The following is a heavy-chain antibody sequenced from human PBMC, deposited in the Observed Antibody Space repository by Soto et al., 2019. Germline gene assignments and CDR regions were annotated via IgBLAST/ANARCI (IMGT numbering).Heavy chain of an antibody. CDR3: AKGGAPYCSSTSCYPDYYYYYMDV. CDR1: GFTFSSYA. CDR2: ISGSGGST. Sequence: GGSLRLSCAASGFTFSSYAMSWVRQAPGKGLEWVSAISGSGGSTYYADSVKGRFTISRDNSKNTLYLQMNSLRAEDTAVYYCAKGGAPYCSSTSCYPDYYYYYMDVWGKGTTVTVSS. D-gene: IGHD2-2*01. V-gene: IGHV3-23*01. J-gene: IGHJ6*03.